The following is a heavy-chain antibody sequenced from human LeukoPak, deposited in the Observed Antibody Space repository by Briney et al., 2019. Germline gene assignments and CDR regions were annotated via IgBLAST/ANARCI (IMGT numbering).Heavy chain of an antibody. CDR2: IYYSGST. V-gene: IGHV4-39*01. CDR1: GGSISSSSYY. D-gene: IGHD1-26*01. J-gene: IGHJ4*02. Sequence: PSETLSLTCTVSGGSISSSSYYWGWIRQPRGKGLEWIGSIYYSGSTYYNPSLKSRVTTSVDTSKNQFSLKLSSVTAADTAVYYCATTSGSYRETYFDYWGQGTLVTVSS. CDR3: ATTSGSYRETYFDY.